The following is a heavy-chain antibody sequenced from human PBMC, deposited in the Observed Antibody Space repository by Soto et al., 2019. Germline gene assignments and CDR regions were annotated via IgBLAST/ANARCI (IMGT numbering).Heavy chain of an antibody. CDR1: GFIFSTYA. D-gene: IGHD4-17*01. J-gene: IGHJ3*02. CDR3: AHPRGYGIFDAVDI. CDR2: ISGSGVST. V-gene: IGHV3-23*01. Sequence: GGSLRLSCAASGFIFSTYAMNWVRQAPGKGLEWVSAISGSGVSTYYAGSVRGRFTISRDNSINTLYLQMSSLRTEDTAVYYCAHPRGYGIFDAVDIWGQGTMVTVSS.